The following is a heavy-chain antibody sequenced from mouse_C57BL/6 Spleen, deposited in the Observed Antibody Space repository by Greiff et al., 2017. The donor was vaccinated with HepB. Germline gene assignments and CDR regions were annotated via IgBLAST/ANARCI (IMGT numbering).Heavy chain of an antibody. V-gene: IGHV14-1*01. CDR3: TTDRNYGYAMDY. CDR1: GFNIKDYY. Sequence: EVQLQQSGAELVRPGASVKLSCTASGFNIKDYYMHWVKQRPEQGLEWIGRIDPDDGDTEYAPKFQGKATMTADTSSNTAYLQLSSLTSEDPAVYYCTTDRNYGYAMDYWGQGTSVTVSS. J-gene: IGHJ4*01. D-gene: IGHD2-5*01. CDR2: IDPDDGDT.